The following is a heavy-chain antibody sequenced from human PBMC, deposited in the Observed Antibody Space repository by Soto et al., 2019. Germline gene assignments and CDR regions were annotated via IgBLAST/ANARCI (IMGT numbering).Heavy chain of an antibody. V-gene: IGHV4-34*01. CDR1: GGSFSSYY. CDR2: INHSGST. CDR3: ARGRPAVVVPAALDV. J-gene: IGHJ6*02. D-gene: IGHD2-2*01. Sequence: QVQLQQWGAGLLKPSETLSLTCAVYGGSFSSYYWSWIRQPPGKGLEWIGEINHSGSTNYNPSLKSRVTISLDTSKNQFPLKLTSVTAADTAVYYCARGRPAVVVPAALDVWGQGTTVTVSS.